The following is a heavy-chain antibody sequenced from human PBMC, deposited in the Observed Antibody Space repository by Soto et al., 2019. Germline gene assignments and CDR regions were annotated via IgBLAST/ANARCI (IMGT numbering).Heavy chain of an antibody. Sequence: SETLSFTCTVAGGSISSSSYYWGWIRQPPGKGLEWIGSIYYSGSTYYNPSLKSRVTISVDTSKNQFSLKLSSVTAADTAVYYCASVLSSWYPFDYWGQGTLVTVSS. J-gene: IGHJ4*02. CDR1: GGSISSSSYY. CDR3: ASVLSSWYPFDY. CDR2: IYYSGST. V-gene: IGHV4-39*01. D-gene: IGHD6-13*01.